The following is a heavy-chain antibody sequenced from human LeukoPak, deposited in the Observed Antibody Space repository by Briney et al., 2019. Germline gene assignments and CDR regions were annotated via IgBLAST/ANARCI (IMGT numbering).Heavy chain of an antibody. CDR3: TKDFSSGYYYFDF. D-gene: IGHD3-22*01. J-gene: IGHJ4*02. CDR1: GFTFDDYA. CDR2: INWNSGSK. V-gene: IGHV3-9*01. Sequence: PGGSLRFSCAASGFTFDDYAIHWVRQGPGKGLEGVSGINWNSGSKHYADSVKGRFTISRDNAKNSLYLQMNSLKPEDTALYYCTKDFSSGYYYFDFWGQGTLVTVSS.